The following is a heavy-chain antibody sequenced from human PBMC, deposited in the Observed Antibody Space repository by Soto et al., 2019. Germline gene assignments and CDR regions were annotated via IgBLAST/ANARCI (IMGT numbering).Heavy chain of an antibody. Sequence: PGGSLILSCAASGFTYSKYTMHWVRQAPGKGLEWVAAISHDGSNKYYGDFVKGRFTISRDNSKNTLSVQMSNLKSEDTAVYYCARDRLRLGELSLLGYFDYWGQGTLVTVSS. CDR1: GFTYSKYT. V-gene: IGHV3-30-3*01. D-gene: IGHD3-16*02. J-gene: IGHJ4*02. CDR2: ISHDGSNK. CDR3: ARDRLRLGELSLLGYFDY.